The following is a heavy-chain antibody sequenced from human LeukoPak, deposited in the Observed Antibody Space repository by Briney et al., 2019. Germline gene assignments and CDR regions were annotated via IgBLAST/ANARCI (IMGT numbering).Heavy chain of an antibody. CDR2: IIPILGIA. D-gene: IGHD3-10*01. V-gene: IGHV1-69*04. J-gene: IGHJ5*02. CDR3: ARGSGSYYDQANWFDP. Sequence: ASLKVSSKASGGTFSSSAISWVRQAPGQGREWMGRIIPILGIANYAQKLQGRVTITADKSTSTAYMELSSLRSEDTAVYYCARGSGSYYDQANWFDPWGQRTLVTVSS. CDR1: GGTFSSSA.